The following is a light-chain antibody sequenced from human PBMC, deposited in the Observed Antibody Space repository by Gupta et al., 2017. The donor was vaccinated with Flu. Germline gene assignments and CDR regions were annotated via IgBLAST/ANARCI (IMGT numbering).Light chain of an antibody. V-gene: IGLV2-14*03. CDR3: SSYTSSSFWV. CDR2: DVT. Sequence: SITISCTGFGSDVGGYNYVSWYQHHPGKAPKLMIYDVTHRPSGVSDRFSGSKSGNTASLTISGLQAEDEAGYYCSSYTSSSFWVFGGGTKLTVL. J-gene: IGLJ3*02. CDR1: GSDVGGYNY.